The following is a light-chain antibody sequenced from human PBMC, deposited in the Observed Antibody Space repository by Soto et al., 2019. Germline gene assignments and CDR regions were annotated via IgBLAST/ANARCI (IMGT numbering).Light chain of an antibody. CDR3: QQYHNWHPIT. CDR1: QSVSSN. Sequence: EIVMTQSPATLSVSPGERATLSCRASQSVSSNLAWYQQKPGQAPRLLIYGASTRATGIPARFSGSGSGTEFTLTISSLQSEDFAVYYCQQYHNWHPITFGQGTRLEIK. CDR2: GAS. V-gene: IGKV3-15*01. J-gene: IGKJ5*01.